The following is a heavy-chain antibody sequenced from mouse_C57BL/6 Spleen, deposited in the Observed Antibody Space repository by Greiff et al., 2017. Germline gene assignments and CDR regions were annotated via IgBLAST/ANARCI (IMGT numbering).Heavy chain of an antibody. V-gene: IGHV1-15*01. J-gene: IGHJ2*01. CDR2: IDPETGGT. CDR1: GYTFTDYE. Sequence: QVQLQQSGAELVRPGASVTLSCKASGYTFTDYEMHWVKQTPVHGLEWIGAIDPETGGTAYNQKFKGKAILTADKSSSTAYMELRSLTSEDSAVYYCTRQTWVGDYWGQGTTLTVSS. CDR3: TRQTWVGDY.